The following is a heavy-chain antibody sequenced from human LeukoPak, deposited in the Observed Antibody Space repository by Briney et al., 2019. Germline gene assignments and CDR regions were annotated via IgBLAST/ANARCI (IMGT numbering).Heavy chain of an antibody. J-gene: IGHJ1*01. CDR3: ALWFGDLGFQH. V-gene: IGHV3-23*01. CDR1: GFSFNSYV. Sequence: GGSLRLSCAASGFSFNSYVMSWVRQAPGKGLEWVSTVSGVGGTTYYADSVKGRFTISRDNSKNTLSLQMNSLRAGDTAVYYCALWFGDLGFQHWGQGTLVTVSS. CDR2: VSGVGGTT. D-gene: IGHD3-10*01.